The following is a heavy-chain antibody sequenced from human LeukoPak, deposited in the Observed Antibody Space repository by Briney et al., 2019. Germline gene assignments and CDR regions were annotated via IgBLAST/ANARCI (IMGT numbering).Heavy chain of an antibody. CDR3: ARGASRAFDI. CDR1: GFTFSSYW. J-gene: IGHJ3*02. CDR2: IKQDGSET. V-gene: IGHV3-7*01. Sequence: GGSLRLSCAASGFTFSSYWMSWVRQAPGKGLEWVANIKQDGSETYYVDSVKGRFTGSRDNAKNSLYLQMNSLRVEDTAVYYCARGASRAFDIWGQGTMVTVSS.